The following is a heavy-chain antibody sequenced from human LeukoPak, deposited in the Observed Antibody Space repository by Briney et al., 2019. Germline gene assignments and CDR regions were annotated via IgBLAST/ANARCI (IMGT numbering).Heavy chain of an antibody. CDR2: IYYSGST. J-gene: IGHJ4*02. V-gene: IGHV4-39*07. CDR3: ARDQGEGDFDY. CDR1: GGSISSSNYY. Sequence: SETLSLTCTVSGGSISSSNYYWGWSRQPPGKGLEWIGSIYYSGSTYYNPSLKSRVTISVDTSKNQFSLKLSSVTAADTAVYYCARDQGEGDFDYWGQGTLVTVSS.